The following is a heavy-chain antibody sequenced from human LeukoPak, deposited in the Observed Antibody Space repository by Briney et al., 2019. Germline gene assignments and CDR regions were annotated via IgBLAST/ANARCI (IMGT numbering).Heavy chain of an antibody. D-gene: IGHD3-9*01. CDR1: GYTFTGYY. CDR3: ARGSLVLRYFDWSPPGAY. CDR2: INPNSGGT. J-gene: IGHJ4*02. Sequence: ASVKVSCKASGYTFTGYYMHWVRQAPGQGLDWMGWINPNSGGTNYAQKFQGRVTMTRDTSISTAYMELSRLRSDDTAVYYCARGSLVLRYFDWSPPGAYWGQGTLVTVSS. V-gene: IGHV1-2*02.